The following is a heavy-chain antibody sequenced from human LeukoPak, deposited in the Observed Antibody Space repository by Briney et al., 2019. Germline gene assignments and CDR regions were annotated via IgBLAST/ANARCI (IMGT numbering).Heavy chain of an antibody. Sequence: SETLSLTCTVSGGSISSYYWSWIRQPPGKGREGIGDIYYSGSTNYNPSLKSRVTISVDTSKNQFSLKLSPVTAADTAVYYCGRDRGGDGYNDYYFDYWGQGTLVTVSS. D-gene: IGHD5-24*01. CDR2: IYYSGST. J-gene: IGHJ4*02. V-gene: IGHV4-59*01. CDR3: GRDRGGDGYNDYYFDY. CDR1: GGSISSYY.